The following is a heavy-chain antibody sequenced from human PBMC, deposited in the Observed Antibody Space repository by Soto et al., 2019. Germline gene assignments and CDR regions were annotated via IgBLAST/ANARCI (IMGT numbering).Heavy chain of an antibody. CDR3: AHIPNYYQYDWFDP. V-gene: IGHV2-5*02. J-gene: IGHJ5*02. CDR1: GFSLTTRGVG. D-gene: IGHD3-16*01. Sequence: QITLKESGPTLVKPTQTLTLTCTFSGFSLTTRGVGVGWIRQPPGKALEGLALIYWDDDKSYSPSLLSRLSIAKNTSKIPVVLTMTNVDPVYTATYYCAHIPNYYQYDWFDPWGQGTLVSVSS. CDR2: IYWDDDK.